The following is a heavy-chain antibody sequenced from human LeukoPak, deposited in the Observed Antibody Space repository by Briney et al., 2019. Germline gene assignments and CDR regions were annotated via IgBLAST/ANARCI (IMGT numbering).Heavy chain of an antibody. CDR2: ISSSGSTI. Sequence: GGSLRLSCAASGFTFSSYEMNWVRQAPGKGLEWVSYISSSGSTIYYADSVKGRFTISRDNAKNSLYLQMNSLRAEDTAVYYCARSALMEAFDYWGQGTLVTVSS. J-gene: IGHJ4*02. CDR1: GFTFSSYE. D-gene: IGHD3-10*01. CDR3: ARSALMEAFDY. V-gene: IGHV3-48*03.